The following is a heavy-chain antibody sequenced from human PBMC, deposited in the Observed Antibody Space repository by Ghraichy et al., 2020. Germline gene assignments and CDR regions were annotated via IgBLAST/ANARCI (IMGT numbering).Heavy chain of an antibody. V-gene: IGHV1-69*13. CDR1: GGTFSSYA. J-gene: IGHJ4*02. CDR3: ARGFGGLELPSFRPFDY. CDR2: IIPIFGTA. Sequence: SVKVSCKASGGTFSSYAISWVRQAPGQGLEWMGGIIPIFGTANYAQKFQGRVTITADESTSTAYMELSSLRSEDTAVYYCARGFGGLELPSFRPFDYWGQGTLVTVSS. D-gene: IGHD1-7*01.